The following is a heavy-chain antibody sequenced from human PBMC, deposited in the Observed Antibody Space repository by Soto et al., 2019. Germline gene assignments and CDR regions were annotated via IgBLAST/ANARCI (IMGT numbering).Heavy chain of an antibody. CDR3: ARGGGVTTGNSANDY. CDR2: IYYSGST. D-gene: IGHD4-17*01. J-gene: IGHJ4*02. Sequence: PSETLSLTCTVSGGSISSSSYYWGWIRQPPGKGLEWIGSIYYSGSTYYNPSLKSRVTISVDTSKNQFSLKLSSVTAADTAVYYCARGGGVTTGNSANDYWGQGTLVTVSS. CDR1: GGSISSSSYY. V-gene: IGHV4-39*01.